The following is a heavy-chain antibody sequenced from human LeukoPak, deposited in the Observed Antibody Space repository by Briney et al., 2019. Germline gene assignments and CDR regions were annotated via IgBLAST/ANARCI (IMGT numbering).Heavy chain of an antibody. CDR2: IRSKTSGGKT. V-gene: IGHV3-15*01. Sequence: GGSLKLSCTASGFTFSDAWVTWVRQATGKGLEWVGRIRSKTSGGKTDYAAPVNGRFTISRDDSKNTIFLQMNSLKTEDTAVYYCNTFNWNSPFDYWGQGTLVTVSS. J-gene: IGHJ4*02. CDR1: GFTFSDAW. CDR3: NTFNWNSPFDY. D-gene: IGHD1-20*01.